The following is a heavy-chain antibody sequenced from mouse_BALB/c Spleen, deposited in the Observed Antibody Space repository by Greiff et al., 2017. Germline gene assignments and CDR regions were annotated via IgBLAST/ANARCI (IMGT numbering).Heavy chain of an antibody. CDR2: ISYSGST. Sequence: EVQLQQSGPGLVKPSQSLSLTCTVTGYSITSDYAWNWIRQFPGNKLEWMGYISYSGSTSYNPSLKSRISITRDTSKNQFFLQLNSVTTEDTATYYCARRQLGLRWAMDYWGQGTSVTVSS. V-gene: IGHV3-2*02. CDR3: ARRQLGLRWAMDY. J-gene: IGHJ4*01. D-gene: IGHD3-2*01. CDR1: GYSITSDYA.